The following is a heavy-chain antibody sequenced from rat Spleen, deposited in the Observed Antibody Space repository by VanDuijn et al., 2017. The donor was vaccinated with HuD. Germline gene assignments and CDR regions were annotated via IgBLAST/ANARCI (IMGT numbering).Heavy chain of an antibody. CDR1: GFTFSSYG. V-gene: IGHV5-62*01. CDR2: IGSNSVT. Sequence: VQLVESGGGLVQPGSSLKLSCSASGFTFSSYGMHWIRQAPGKGLDWVAYIGSNSVTVYADAVKERFTISRDNARNTLYLQLNSLRSEDTAIYYCTRVGSSVDYWGQGVMVTVSS. CDR3: TRVGSSVDY. D-gene: IGHD5-1*01. J-gene: IGHJ2*01.